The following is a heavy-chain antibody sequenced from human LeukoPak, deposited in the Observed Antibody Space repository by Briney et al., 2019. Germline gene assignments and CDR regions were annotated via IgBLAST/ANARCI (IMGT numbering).Heavy chain of an antibody. CDR2: IYSSGIT. D-gene: IGHD5-24*01. J-gene: IGHJ6*03. CDR3: ARVRSDGFYYYYMDV. Sequence: PETLSLTCTVSGGSISNHYWSWVRQPAGKGLEWLGRIYSSGITDYHPSLKSRVTMSVDSSRTHFSLKLSSVTAADTAVYYCARVRSDGFYYYYMDVWGRGTTVTVSS. V-gene: IGHV4-4*07. CDR1: GGSISNHY.